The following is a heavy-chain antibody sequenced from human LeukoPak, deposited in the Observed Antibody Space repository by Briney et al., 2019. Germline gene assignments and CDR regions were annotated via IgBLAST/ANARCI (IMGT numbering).Heavy chain of an antibody. J-gene: IGHJ6*02. CDR1: GGTFSSYA. V-gene: IGHV1-69*01. Sequence: SVKVSCKASGGTFSSYAISWVRQAPGQGLEWMGGIIPIFGTADYAQKFQGRVTITADESTSTAYMELSSLRSEDTAVYYCARDESLRYDFWSGYFYYYYGMDVWGQGTTVTVSS. CDR2: IIPIFGTA. D-gene: IGHD3-3*01. CDR3: ARDESLRYDFWSGYFYYYYGMDV.